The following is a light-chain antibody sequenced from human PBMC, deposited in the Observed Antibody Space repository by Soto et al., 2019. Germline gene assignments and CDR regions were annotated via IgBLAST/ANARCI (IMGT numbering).Light chain of an antibody. CDR1: QDINKF. Sequence: IQLTQSPSSLSASVGDRVTLTCRASQDINKFLAWFQQTPGKAPKLLVYSASTLHSGVPSRFSASGSGTDFALTISSLQPEDFATYYCQQLKTYPYTFGQGTRLDIK. CDR3: QQLKTYPYT. CDR2: SAS. V-gene: IGKV1-9*01. J-gene: IGKJ2*01.